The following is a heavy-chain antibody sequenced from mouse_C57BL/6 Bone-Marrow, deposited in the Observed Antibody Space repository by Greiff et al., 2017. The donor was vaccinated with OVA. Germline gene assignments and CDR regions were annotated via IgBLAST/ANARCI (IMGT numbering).Heavy chain of an antibody. CDR3: AREGYSNYDWFAY. D-gene: IGHD2-5*01. J-gene: IGHJ3*01. CDR2: INPSSGYT. V-gene: IGHV1-4*01. Sequence: VKLQESGAELARPGASVKMSCKASGYTFTSYTMHWVKQRPGQGLEWIGYINPSSGYTKYNQKFKDKATLTADKSSSTAYMQLSSLTSEDSAVYYCAREGYSNYDWFAYWGQGTLVTVSA. CDR1: GYTFTSYT.